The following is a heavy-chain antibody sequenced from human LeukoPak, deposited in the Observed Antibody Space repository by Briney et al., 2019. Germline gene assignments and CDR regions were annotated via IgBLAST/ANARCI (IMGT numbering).Heavy chain of an antibody. V-gene: IGHV1-69*06. Sequence: SVKVSCKASGGTFSSYAISWVRQAPGQGLEWMGGIIPIFGTANYAQKFQGRVTITADKSTSTAYMELSSLRSEDTAVYYCARDRGDYYDSSGPHDAFDIWGQGTMVTVSS. CDR2: IIPIFGTA. CDR1: GGTFSSYA. CDR3: ARDRGDYYDSSGPHDAFDI. D-gene: IGHD3-22*01. J-gene: IGHJ3*02.